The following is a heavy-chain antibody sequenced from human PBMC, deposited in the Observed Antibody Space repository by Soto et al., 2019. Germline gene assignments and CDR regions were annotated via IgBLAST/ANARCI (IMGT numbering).Heavy chain of an antibody. CDR1: GGTINSGSYY. V-gene: IGHV4-31*03. Sequence: QVQLQESGPALVKPSQTLSLTCTVSGGTINSGSYYWSWIRQHPGKGLEWIVYIYYSGSTYYNPSLKSRVTISVDTSKNQFTLKLSSVTAADTAVYYCARVMVIRGVLDLCPNWFDPWGQGTLVTVSS. J-gene: IGHJ5*02. CDR3: ARVMVIRGVLDLCPNWFDP. CDR2: IYYSGST. D-gene: IGHD3-10*01.